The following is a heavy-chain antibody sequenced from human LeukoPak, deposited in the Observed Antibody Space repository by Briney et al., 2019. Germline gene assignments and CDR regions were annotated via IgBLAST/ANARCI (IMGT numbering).Heavy chain of an antibody. CDR1: GFTVSSNY. Sequence: PGGSLRLSCAASGFTVSSNYMSWVRQAPGKGLEWVSVIYSGGSTYYADSVKGRFTISRDNSKNTLYLQMNSLRAEDTAVYYCAKKGEQWLAYYYYYGMDVWGQGTTVTVSS. D-gene: IGHD6-19*01. J-gene: IGHJ6*02. CDR3: AKKGEQWLAYYYYYGMDV. CDR2: IYSGGST. V-gene: IGHV3-53*01.